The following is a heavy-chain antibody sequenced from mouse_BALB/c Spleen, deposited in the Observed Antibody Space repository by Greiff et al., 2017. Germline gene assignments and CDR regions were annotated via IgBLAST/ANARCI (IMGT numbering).Heavy chain of an antibody. CDR2: INPYNGDT. D-gene: IGHD1-1*01. J-gene: IGHJ4*01. V-gene: IGHV1-20*02. CDR3: ARDYYGSRALMDY. Sequence: DVHLVESGPELVKPGASVKISCKASGYSFTGYFMNWVMQSHGKSLEWIGRINPYNGDTFYNQKFKGKATLTVDKSSSTAHMELRSLASEDSAVYYCARDYYGSRALMDYWGQGTSVTVSS. CDR1: GYSFTGYF.